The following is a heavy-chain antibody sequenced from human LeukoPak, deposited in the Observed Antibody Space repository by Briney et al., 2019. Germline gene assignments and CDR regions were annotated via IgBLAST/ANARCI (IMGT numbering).Heavy chain of an antibody. J-gene: IGHJ4*02. V-gene: IGHV4-30-4*01. CDR3: ARTWELLYYFDY. CDR2: IYYSGST. D-gene: IGHD1-26*01. CDR1: GVSISSGDYY. Sequence: SQTLSLTCTVSGVSISSGDYYWSWIRQPPGKGLEWIGYIYYSGSTYYNPSLKSRVTISVDTSKNQFSLKLSSVTAADTAVYYCARTWELLYYFDYWGQGTLVTVSS.